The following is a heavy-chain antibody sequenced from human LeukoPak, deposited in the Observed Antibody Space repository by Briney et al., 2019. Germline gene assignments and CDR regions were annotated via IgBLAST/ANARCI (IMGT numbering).Heavy chain of an antibody. Sequence: GGSLRLSCAASGFTFSSHWMYWVRQAPGKGLLWVSRIRSDGRDTTYADSVKGRFTISRDNAKDTLDLQMNSLRAEDTAVYYCATDMGEAGSGSYRFGLDVWGQGTTVTVSS. D-gene: IGHD3-22*01. V-gene: IGHV3-74*01. CDR1: GFTFSSHW. CDR3: ATDMGEAGSGSYRFGLDV. J-gene: IGHJ6*02. CDR2: IRSDGRDT.